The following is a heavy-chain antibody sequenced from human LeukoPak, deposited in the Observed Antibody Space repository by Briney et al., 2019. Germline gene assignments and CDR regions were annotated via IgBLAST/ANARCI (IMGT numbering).Heavy chain of an antibody. Sequence: SETLSLTCTVSGGSISSGDYYWSWIRQPPGKGLEWIGYIYYSGSTYYNPSLKSRVTISVDTSKNQFSLKLSSVTAADTAVYYCARGEGYCSSTSCYAFDYWGQGTLVTVSS. V-gene: IGHV4-30-4*08. CDR2: IYYSGST. CDR1: GGSISSGDYY. J-gene: IGHJ4*02. D-gene: IGHD2-2*01. CDR3: ARGEGYCSSTSCYAFDY.